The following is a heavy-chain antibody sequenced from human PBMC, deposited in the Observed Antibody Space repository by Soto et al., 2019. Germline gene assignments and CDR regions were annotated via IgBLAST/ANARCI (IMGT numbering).Heavy chain of an antibody. J-gene: IGHJ4*02. Sequence: HPGGSLRLSCAASGFTFSSYAMSWVRQAPGKGLEWVSAISGSGGSTYYADSVKGRFTISRDNSKNTLYLQMNSLRAEDTAVYYCAKEAPFIEDYYDSSGYSDYWGQGTLVTVSS. V-gene: IGHV3-23*01. CDR1: GFTFSSYA. CDR3: AKEAPFIEDYYDSSGYSDY. CDR2: ISGSGGST. D-gene: IGHD3-22*01.